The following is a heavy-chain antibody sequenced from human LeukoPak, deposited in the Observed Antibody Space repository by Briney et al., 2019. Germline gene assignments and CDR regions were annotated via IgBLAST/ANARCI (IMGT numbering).Heavy chain of an antibody. CDR2: ISGSGGST. Sequence: GGTLRLSCAASGFTFSSYGMSWVRQAPGKGLEWVSAISGSGGSTYYADSVKGRFTISRDNSKNTLYLQMNSLRAEDTAVYYCSRVVVTYFDYWGQGTLVTVSS. CDR3: SRVVVTYFDY. J-gene: IGHJ4*02. D-gene: IGHD3-22*01. V-gene: IGHV3-23*01. CDR1: GFTFSSYG.